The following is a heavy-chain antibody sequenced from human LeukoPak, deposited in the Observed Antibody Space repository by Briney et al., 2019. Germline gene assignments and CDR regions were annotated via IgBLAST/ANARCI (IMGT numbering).Heavy chain of an antibody. CDR1: GGTLSGYR. J-gene: IGHJ6*03. CDR2: VDHSGST. D-gene: IGHD3-10*01. CDR3: PRVFGYYSYCPGV. V-gene: IGHV4-34*01. Sequence: AGTLSLTCEGYGGTLSGYRLTWIRQPPGKGLEWIGEVDHSGSTTYTASLEGGGTITADNSKNQFSLSLTSVTAADTPVYYCPRVFGYYSYCPGVWGTGTTVTLSS.